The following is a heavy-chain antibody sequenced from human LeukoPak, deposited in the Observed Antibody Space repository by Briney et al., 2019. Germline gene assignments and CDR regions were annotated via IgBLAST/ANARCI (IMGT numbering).Heavy chain of an antibody. CDR1: GGSISSYY. CDR2: IYYSGST. D-gene: IGHD3-22*01. CDR3: ARNTYYYDSSGPIDY. Sequence: SETLSLTCTVSGGSISSYYWSWIRQPPGKGLEWIGDIYYSGSTNYNPSLKSRVTISVDTSKNQFSLKLSSVTAADTAVYYCARNTYYYDSSGPIDYWGQGTLVTVSS. V-gene: IGHV4-59*01. J-gene: IGHJ4*02.